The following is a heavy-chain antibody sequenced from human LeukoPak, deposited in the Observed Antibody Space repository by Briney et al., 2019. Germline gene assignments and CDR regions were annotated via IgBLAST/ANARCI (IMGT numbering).Heavy chain of an antibody. CDR3: ARDDYGDYRYYYYGMDV. CDR2: ISQDGSGK. D-gene: IGHD4-17*01. V-gene: IGHV3-7*03. Sequence: GGSLRLSCGASGFTFSNYWMSWVRQAPGKGLEWVINISQDGSGKNYADSVEGRFTISRDNAKNSLYLQMNSLRAEDTAVYYCARDDYGDYRYYYYGMDVWGQGTTVTVSS. CDR1: GFTFSNYW. J-gene: IGHJ6*02.